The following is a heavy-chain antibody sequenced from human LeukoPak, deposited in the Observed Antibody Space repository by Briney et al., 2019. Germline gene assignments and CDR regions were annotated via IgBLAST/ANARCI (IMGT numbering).Heavy chain of an antibody. J-gene: IGHJ5*02. CDR3: ARVVVKPLPPYDYVWGSYRYGYWFDP. D-gene: IGHD3-16*02. CDR1: GFTFSSYW. V-gene: IGHV3-7*01. CDR2: IKQDGSEK. Sequence: PGGSLRLSCAASGFTFSSYWMSWVRQAPGKGLEWVANIKQDGSEKYYVDSVKGRFTISRDNAKNSLYLQMNSLRAEDTAVYYCARVVVKPLPPYDYVWGSYRYGYWFDPWGQGTLVTVSS.